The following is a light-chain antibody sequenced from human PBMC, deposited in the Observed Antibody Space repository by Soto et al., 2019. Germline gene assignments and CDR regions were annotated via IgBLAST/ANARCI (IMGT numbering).Light chain of an antibody. CDR1: SNDIGGYNL. J-gene: IGLJ1*01. CDR3: SSYAGSNVYV. CDR2: EVS. V-gene: IGLV2-8*01. Sequence: QSALTQPASVSGSPGQSITISCTGTSNDIGGYNLVSWYQQHPGKAPKLMIYEVSKRPSGVPDRFSGSKSGNTASLTVSGLQAEDEADYYCSSYAGSNVYVFGTGTKVTVL.